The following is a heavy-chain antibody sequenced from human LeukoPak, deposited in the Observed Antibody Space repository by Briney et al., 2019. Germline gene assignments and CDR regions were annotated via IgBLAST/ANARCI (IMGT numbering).Heavy chain of an antibody. Sequence: GASVKVSCKVSGYTLTELSMHWVRQAPGKGLEWMGGFDPEDGETIYAQKFQGRVTMTEDTSTDTAYMELGSLRSEDTAVYYCATESRHYYGSGSYLAWGQGTLVTVSS. D-gene: IGHD3-10*01. CDR1: GYTLTELS. CDR3: ATESRHYYGSGSYLA. J-gene: IGHJ5*02. CDR2: FDPEDGET. V-gene: IGHV1-24*01.